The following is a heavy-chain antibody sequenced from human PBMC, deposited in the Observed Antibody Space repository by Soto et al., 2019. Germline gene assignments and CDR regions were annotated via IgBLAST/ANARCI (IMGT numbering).Heavy chain of an antibody. CDR2: ISAYNGNT. J-gene: IGHJ6*03. V-gene: IGHV1-18*01. CDR3: ATTPIAVADYYYYYYMDV. Sequence: ASVKVSCKASGYTFTSYGISWVRQAPGQGLEWMGWISAYNGNTNYAQKLQGRVTMTTDTSTSTAYMELRSLRSDDTAVYYCATTPIAVADYYYYYYMDVWGKGTTVTVSS. D-gene: IGHD6-19*01. CDR1: GYTFTSYG.